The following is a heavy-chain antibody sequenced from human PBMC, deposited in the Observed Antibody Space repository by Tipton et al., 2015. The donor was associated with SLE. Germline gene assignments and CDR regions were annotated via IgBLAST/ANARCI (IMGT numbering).Heavy chain of an antibody. J-gene: IGHJ4*02. CDR3: ASGGRYCSSTSCYYFDY. D-gene: IGHD2-2*01. CDR2: IYYSGST. CDR1: GGSISSYY. V-gene: IGHV4-59*06. Sequence: TLSLTCTVSGGSISSYYWSWIRQPPGKGLEWIGYIYYSGSTYYNPSLKSRVTISVDTSKNQFSLKLSSVTAADTAVYYCASGGRYCSSTSCYYFDYWGQGTLVTVSS.